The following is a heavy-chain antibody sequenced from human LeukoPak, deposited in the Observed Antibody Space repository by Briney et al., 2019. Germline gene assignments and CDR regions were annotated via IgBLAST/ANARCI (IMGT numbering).Heavy chain of an antibody. J-gene: IGHJ4*02. CDR2: IGVGSSSTK. CDR3: ARDADGNLDH. Sequence: GGSLRLSCAASGFIFSDFYMNWVRRAPGRGLGWVSFIGVGSSSTKYYADSVKGRFTISRDNAKNSLYLQMSSLRDEDTAVYYCARDADGNLDHWGQGTLVTVSS. D-gene: IGHD4-23*01. CDR1: GFIFSDFY. V-gene: IGHV3-48*02.